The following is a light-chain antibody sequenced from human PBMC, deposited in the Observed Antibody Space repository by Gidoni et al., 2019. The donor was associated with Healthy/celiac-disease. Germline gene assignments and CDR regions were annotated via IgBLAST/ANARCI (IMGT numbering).Light chain of an antibody. CDR1: QSISSW. V-gene: IGKV1-5*03. J-gene: IGKJ5*01. Sequence: DIQMTQSPSTLSASVGDRVTITGRASQSISSWLAWYQQKPGKAPKLLIYKASSLESGVPSRFSGRGSGTVFTLTISSLQPDDFATYYCQQYNSYAITFGQGTRLEIK. CDR2: KAS. CDR3: QQYNSYAIT.